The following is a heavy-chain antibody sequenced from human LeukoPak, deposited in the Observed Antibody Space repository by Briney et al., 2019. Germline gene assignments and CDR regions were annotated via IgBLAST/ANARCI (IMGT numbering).Heavy chain of an antibody. CDR2: ISSSSSYI. Sequence: GGSLRLSCAASGFTFSNYNINWVRQAPGKGLEWVSSISSSSSYIYYADSVKGRSTISRDNAQNSLYLQMNSLRAEDTAVYYCVRDSTGITVAAHDYWGQGTLVTVSS. J-gene: IGHJ4*02. CDR3: VRDSTGITVAAHDY. D-gene: IGHD6-19*01. CDR1: GFTFSNYN. V-gene: IGHV3-21*01.